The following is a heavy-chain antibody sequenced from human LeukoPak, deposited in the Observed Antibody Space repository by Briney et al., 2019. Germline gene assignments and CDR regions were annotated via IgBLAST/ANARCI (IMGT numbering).Heavy chain of an antibody. J-gene: IGHJ3*02. CDR3: ARDHGYDSSGPDAFDI. CDR1: GYTFTSYY. D-gene: IGHD3-22*01. Sequence: ASVKVSCKASGYTFTSYYMHWVRQAPGEGLEWMGIINPSGGSTSYAQKLQGRVTMTTDTSTSTAYMELRSLRSDDTAVYYCARDHGYDSSGPDAFDIWGQGTMVTVSS. CDR2: INPSGGST. V-gene: IGHV1-46*01.